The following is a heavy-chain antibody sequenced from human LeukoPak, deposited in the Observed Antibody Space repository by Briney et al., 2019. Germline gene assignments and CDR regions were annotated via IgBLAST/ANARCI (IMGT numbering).Heavy chain of an antibody. CDR3: AGAYSAYDPFDY. V-gene: IGHV3-74*01. D-gene: IGHD5-12*01. J-gene: IGHJ4*02. CDR1: GFTFSNYW. CDR2: LNADGNSI. Sequence: GGSLRLSCAASGFTFSNYWMHWVRQAPGKGLVWVSRLNADGNSITYADSVRGRFTISRDNAKNTVHLQMNSLRVEDTAIYFFAGAYSAYDPFDYWGQGILVTVSS.